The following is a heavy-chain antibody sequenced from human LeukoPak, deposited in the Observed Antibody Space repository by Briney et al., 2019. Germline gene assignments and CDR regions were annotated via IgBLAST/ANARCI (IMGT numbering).Heavy chain of an antibody. V-gene: IGHV3-23*01. D-gene: IGHD3-9*01. CDR1: GFTFSSYG. J-gene: IGHJ3*02. Sequence: GGTLRLSCAASGFTFSSYGMSWVRQAPGKGLEWVSAISGSGGSTYYADSVKGRFTISRDNSKNTLYLQMNSLRAEDTAVYYCAKLYDILTKGAFDIWGQGTMVTVSS. CDR3: AKLYDILTKGAFDI. CDR2: ISGSGGST.